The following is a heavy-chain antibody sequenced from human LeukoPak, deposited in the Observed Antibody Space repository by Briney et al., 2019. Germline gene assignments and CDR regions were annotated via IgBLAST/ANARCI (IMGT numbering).Heavy chain of an antibody. D-gene: IGHD5-12*01. J-gene: IGHJ6*02. CDR2: IVVGCGNT. Sequence: SVKVSCKASGFTFTSSAMQWVRQARGQRLEWIGWIVVGCGNTNYAQKFQERVTITRDMSTSTAYMELSSLRSEDTAVYYCAADPRHSGYQKRYYYYYYGMDVWGQGTTVTVSS. V-gene: IGHV1-58*02. CDR1: GFTFTSSA. CDR3: AADPRHSGYQKRYYYYYYGMDV.